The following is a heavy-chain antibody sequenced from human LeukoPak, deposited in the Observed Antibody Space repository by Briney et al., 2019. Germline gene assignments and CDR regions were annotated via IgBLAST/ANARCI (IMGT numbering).Heavy chain of an antibody. J-gene: IGHJ6*02. V-gene: IGHV1-69*04. D-gene: IGHD6-13*01. CDR3: AILPGEQQLPDYYYYGMDV. Sequence: GASVKVSCKASGGTFSSYAISWVRQAPGQGLEWMGRIIPILGIANYAQKFQGRVTITADKSTSTAYMELSSLRSEDTAVYYCAILPGEQQLPDYYYYGMDVWGQGTTVTVSS. CDR1: GGTFSSYA. CDR2: IIPILGIA.